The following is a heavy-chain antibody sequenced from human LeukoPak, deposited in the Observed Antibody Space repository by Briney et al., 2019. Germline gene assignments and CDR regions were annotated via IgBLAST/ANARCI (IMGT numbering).Heavy chain of an antibody. Sequence: SETLSLTCTVSGGSISSSSYYWGWIRQPPGKGLEWIGSIYYSGSTYYNPSLKSRVTISVDTSKNQFSLKLSSVTAADTAVYYCAREGSYGYGGDYWGQGTLVTVSS. J-gene: IGHJ4*02. CDR1: GGSISSSSYY. CDR3: AREGSYGYGGDY. V-gene: IGHV4-39*07. D-gene: IGHD5-18*01. CDR2: IYYSGST.